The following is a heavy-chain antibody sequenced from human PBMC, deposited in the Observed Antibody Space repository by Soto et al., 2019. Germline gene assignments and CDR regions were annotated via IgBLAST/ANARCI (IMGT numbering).Heavy chain of an antibody. CDR2: INAGNGNT. J-gene: IGHJ6*02. D-gene: IGHD5-12*01. CDR3: ARDHSGYDPSSYGMDV. Sequence: QVQLVQSGAEEKKPGASVKVSCKASGYTFTSYAMHWVRQAPGQRLEWMGWINAGNGNTKYSKKFQGRVTITRDTAASTAYMELSRLRSEDTAVYYCARDHSGYDPSSYGMDVWGQGTTVTVSS. CDR1: GYTFTSYA. V-gene: IGHV1-3*05.